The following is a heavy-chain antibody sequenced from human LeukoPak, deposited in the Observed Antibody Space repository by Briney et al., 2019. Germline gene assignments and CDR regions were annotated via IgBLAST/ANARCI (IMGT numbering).Heavy chain of an antibody. Sequence: SETLSLTCTVSGGSISSYYWSWIRQPARKGLEWIGRIYTSGSTNYNPSLKSRVTMSVDTSKNQFSLKVSSVTAADTAVYYCARDNGVTMVRGVVIMGLEWHDYYFDYWGQGTLVTVSS. V-gene: IGHV4-4*07. CDR3: ARDNGVTMVRGVVIMGLEWHDYYFDY. D-gene: IGHD3-10*01. CDR1: GGSISSYY. CDR2: IYTSGST. J-gene: IGHJ4*02.